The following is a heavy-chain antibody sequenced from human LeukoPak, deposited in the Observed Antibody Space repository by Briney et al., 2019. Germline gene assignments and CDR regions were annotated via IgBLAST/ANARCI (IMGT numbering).Heavy chain of an antibody. CDR3: AKDHRGEADKELELPCNWFDP. V-gene: IGHV3-23*01. Sequence: GGSLRLSCAASGFTFSSYAMSWVRQAPGKGLEWVSAISGSGGSTNYADSVKGRFTISRDNSKNTLYLQMNSLRAEDTAVYYCAKDHRGEADKELELPCNWFDPWGQGTLVTVSS. D-gene: IGHD1-7*01. CDR1: GFTFSSYA. J-gene: IGHJ5*02. CDR2: ISGSGGST.